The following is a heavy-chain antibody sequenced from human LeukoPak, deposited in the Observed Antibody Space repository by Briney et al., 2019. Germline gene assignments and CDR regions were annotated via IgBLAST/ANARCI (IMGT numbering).Heavy chain of an antibody. CDR1: GYTFTSYY. CDR2: IYPSGGST. CDR3: ASTGGNSDYYYYGMDV. D-gene: IGHD4-23*01. J-gene: IGHJ6*02. V-gene: IGHV1-46*01. Sequence: VASVKVSCKASGYTFTSYYMHWVRPAPGQGLEWMGIIYPSGGSTSYAQKFQGRVTMTRDTSTSTVYMELSSLRSEDTAVYYCASTGGNSDYYYYGMDVWGQGTTVTVSS.